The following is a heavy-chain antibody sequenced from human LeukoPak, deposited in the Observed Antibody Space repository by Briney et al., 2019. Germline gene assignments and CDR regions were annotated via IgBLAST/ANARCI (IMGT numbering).Heavy chain of an antibody. V-gene: IGHV4-39*01. CDR3: ARHPVRGQWLGRNFDY. CDR1: GGSISTSNYY. J-gene: IGHJ4*02. CDR2: IYYSGST. Sequence: PSETLSLTCTVSGGSISTSNYYWGWIRQPPGKGLEWIGSIYYSGSTYYNPSLKSRVTISVDTSKNQFSLRLSSVTAADTAVYYCARHPVRGQWLGRNFDYWGQGTLVTVSS. D-gene: IGHD6-19*01.